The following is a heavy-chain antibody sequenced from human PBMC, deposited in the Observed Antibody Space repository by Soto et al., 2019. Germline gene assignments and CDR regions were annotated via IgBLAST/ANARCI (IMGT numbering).Heavy chain of an antibody. CDR3: ATSYGNAWYTY. V-gene: IGHV3-23*01. CDR2: ISGSGSDT. Sequence: GGSLRLSCAASGFTLSSYGMTWVRQAPGKGLEWVSGISGSGSDTFYADAVKGRFAISRDNSKNTLYLQLTSVTVEDTAVYYCATSYGNAWYTYWGQGTQVTVSS. CDR1: GFTLSSYG. J-gene: IGHJ4*02. D-gene: IGHD6-13*01.